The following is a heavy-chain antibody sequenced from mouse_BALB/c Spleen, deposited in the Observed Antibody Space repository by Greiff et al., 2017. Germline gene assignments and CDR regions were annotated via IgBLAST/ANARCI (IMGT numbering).Heavy chain of an antibody. D-gene: IGHD2-14*01. CDR1: GDSITSGY. CDR2: ISYSGST. V-gene: IGHV3-8*02. J-gene: IGHJ4*01. CDR3: ARLDYRYDGVAMDY. Sequence: EVKLVESGPSLVKPSQTLSLTCSVTGDSITSGYWNWIRKFPGNKLEYMGYISYSGSTYYNPSLKSRISITRDTSKNQYYLQLNSVTTEDTATYYCARLDYRYDGVAMDYWGQGTSVTVSS.